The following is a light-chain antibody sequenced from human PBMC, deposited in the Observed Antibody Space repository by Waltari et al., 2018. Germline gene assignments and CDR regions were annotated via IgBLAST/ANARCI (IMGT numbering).Light chain of an antibody. J-gene: IGLJ1*01. Sequence: QSALTQPASVSGSPGQSITISCTGSSNNIGFYDLVSWYQQHPGKAPKLIIFDVINRPSGVSDRFSGSKSGNTASLTISGLQTEDDADYYCCSYSGSGSFPYVFGPGTRVAVL. CDR2: DVI. CDR3: CSYSGSGSFPYV. V-gene: IGLV2-23*02. CDR1: SNNIGFYDL.